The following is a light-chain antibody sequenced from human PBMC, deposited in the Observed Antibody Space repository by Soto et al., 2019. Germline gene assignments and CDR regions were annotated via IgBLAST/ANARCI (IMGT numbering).Light chain of an antibody. Sequence: EIVLVQSPATLSLSPGEGATVSCRASQSVSSYLAWYQQKPGQAPRLLIYDASNRATGIPARFSGSGSGTDFTLTISSLEPEDSALYYCQQRSNWITFGQGTRLEIK. J-gene: IGKJ5*01. CDR3: QQRSNWIT. V-gene: IGKV3-11*01. CDR1: QSVSSY. CDR2: DAS.